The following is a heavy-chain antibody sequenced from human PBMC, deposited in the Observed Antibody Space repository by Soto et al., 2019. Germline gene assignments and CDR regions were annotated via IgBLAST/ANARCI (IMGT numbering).Heavy chain of an antibody. D-gene: IGHD5-18*01. J-gene: IGHJ4*02. CDR2: ISWNSGNI. Sequence: GGSMRLSCAASGFTFDDYAMYWVRQVLGKGLEWVSSISWNSGNIGYADSVKGRFTTSRDNAENSLYLQMNSLRPEDTALYYCVRSKGGYSYGTPFDYWGQGTLVTVSS. CDR3: VRSKGGYSYGTPFDY. CDR1: GFTFDDYA. V-gene: IGHV3-9*01.